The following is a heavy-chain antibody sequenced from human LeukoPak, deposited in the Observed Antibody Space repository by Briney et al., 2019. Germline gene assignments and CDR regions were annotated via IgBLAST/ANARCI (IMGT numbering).Heavy chain of an antibody. D-gene: IGHD2-2*01. J-gene: IGHJ3*02. CDR3: ASPGYCSSTSCSNAFDI. CDR2: IYYSGGT. CDR1: GGSISSSSYY. V-gene: IGHV4-39*01. Sequence: SETLSLTCTVSGGSISSSSYYWGWIRQPPGKGLEWIGSIYYSGGTYCNPSLKSRVTISVDTSKNQFSLKLSSVTAADTAVYYCASPGYCSSTSCSNAFDIWGQGTMVTVSS.